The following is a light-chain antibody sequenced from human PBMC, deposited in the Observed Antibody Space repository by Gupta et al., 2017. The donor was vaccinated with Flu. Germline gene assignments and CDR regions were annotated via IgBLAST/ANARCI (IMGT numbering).Light chain of an antibody. J-gene: IGLJ1*01. Sequence: QYLLTQPPSASGTPGQRVTISCSGTSSNIGSSSTVNWYQQVPGTAPKLLIFINDQLPSGVADRFSASKSGTSASLAISGLQSDDEADYYCSSWDDSPNGFYVFGTGTRVTVL. CDR1: SSNIGSSST. V-gene: IGLV1-44*01. CDR3: SSWDDSPNGFYV. CDR2: IND.